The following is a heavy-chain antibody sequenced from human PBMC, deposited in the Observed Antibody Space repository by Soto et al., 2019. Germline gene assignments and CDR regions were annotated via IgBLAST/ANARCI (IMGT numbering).Heavy chain of an antibody. CDR2: INAGNGNT. Sequence: APVKVSCQASGYTFTSYAMHWVRQAPGQRLEWMGWINAGNGNTKYSQKFQGRVTITRDTSASTAYMELSSLRSDDTAVYYCARGIQLWLRALDYWGKGTLVTVSS. V-gene: IGHV1-3*01. J-gene: IGHJ4*02. CDR1: GYTFTSYA. D-gene: IGHD5-18*01. CDR3: ARGIQLWLRALDY.